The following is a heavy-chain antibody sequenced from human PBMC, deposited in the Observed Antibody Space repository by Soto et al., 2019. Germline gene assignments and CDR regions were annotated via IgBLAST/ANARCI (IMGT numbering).Heavy chain of an antibody. D-gene: IGHD3-22*01. CDR3: ARDVGGSVVPHWFDP. V-gene: IGHV4-4*07. CDR1: GHSISADY. CDR2: VDASGNI. J-gene: IGHJ5*02. Sequence: QVQLQESGPGLVKASETLSLSCTVSGHSISADYWSWIRQPAGKRLEWIGRVDASGNINYNPSLKSRVTMSVERSKNQFFLKVRSVTAADTAMYFCARDVGGSVVPHWFDPWGQGALVTVSS.